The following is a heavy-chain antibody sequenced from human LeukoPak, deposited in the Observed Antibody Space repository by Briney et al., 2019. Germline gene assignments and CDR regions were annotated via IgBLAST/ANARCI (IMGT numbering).Heavy chain of an antibody. D-gene: IGHD3-10*01. CDR1: GFTFSSYW. CDR2: INSDGSST. J-gene: IGHJ6*03. Sequence: GGSLRLSCAASGFTFSSYWMHWVRQAPGKGLVWVSRINSDGSSTSYADSVKGRFTISRDNAKNSLYLQMNSLRAEDTAVYYCARGPRGNYYGSGSYSYYYYYYYMDVWGKGTTVTVSS. V-gene: IGHV3-74*01. CDR3: ARGPRGNYYGSGSYSYYYYYYYMDV.